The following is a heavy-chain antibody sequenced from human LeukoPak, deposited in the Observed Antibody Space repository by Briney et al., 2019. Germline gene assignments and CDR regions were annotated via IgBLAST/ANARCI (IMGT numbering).Heavy chain of an antibody. Sequence: PGGSLRLSCAAPGFTFSNYWMSWVRQAPGKGLEWVANIKQDGSEIYYVDSVKGRFTISRNNAQNSLYLQMNSLRDDDTAIYYCARSSDWHNWFDPWGQGTLVTVSS. CDR3: ARSSDWHNWFDP. CDR2: IKQDGSEI. CDR1: GFTFSNYW. D-gene: IGHD2-21*01. J-gene: IGHJ5*02. V-gene: IGHV3-7*01.